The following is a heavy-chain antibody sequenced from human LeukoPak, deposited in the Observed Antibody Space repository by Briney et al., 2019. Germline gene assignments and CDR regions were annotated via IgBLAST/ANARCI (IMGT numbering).Heavy chain of an antibody. CDR2: ISNSDGKT. D-gene: IGHD5-18*01. CDR1: GFTFSSYA. Sequence: PGGSLRLSCAASGFTFSSYAMSWVRQAPGKGLEWVSTISNSDGKTYYADSVKGRFTISRDNSKNTLYLQMNSLRAEDTAVYYCAKDTASSWWYFDLWGRGTLVTVSS. CDR3: AKDTASSWWYFDL. V-gene: IGHV3-23*01. J-gene: IGHJ2*01.